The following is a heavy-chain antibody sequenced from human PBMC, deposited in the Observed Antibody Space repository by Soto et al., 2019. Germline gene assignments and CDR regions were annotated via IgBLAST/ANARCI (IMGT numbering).Heavy chain of an antibody. CDR3: ARRRTSYGLDV. CDR1: GGSFSGYY. CDR2: INHSGNT. Sequence: SETLSLTCAVYGGSFSGYYWSWIRQPPGKGLEWIGEINHSGNTYYDPSLQSRVTISVDTSKNHFSLKLSSVTAADTALYYCARRRTSYGLDVWGQGTTVTVSS. J-gene: IGHJ6*02. V-gene: IGHV4-34*01.